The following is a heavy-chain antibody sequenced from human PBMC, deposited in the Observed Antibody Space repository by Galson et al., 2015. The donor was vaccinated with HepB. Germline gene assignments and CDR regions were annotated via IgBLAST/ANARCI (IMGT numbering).Heavy chain of an antibody. CDR2: ISYDGSNK. CDR3: AAAENGYNFDY. V-gene: IGHV3-30-3*01. D-gene: IGHD5-24*01. J-gene: IGHJ4*02. Sequence: SLRLSCAASGFTFSSYAMHWVRQAPGKGLEWVAVISYDGSNKYYADSVKGRFTISRDNSKNTLYLQMYSLRAEDTAVYYCAAAENGYNFDYWGQGTLVTVSS. CDR1: GFTFSSYA.